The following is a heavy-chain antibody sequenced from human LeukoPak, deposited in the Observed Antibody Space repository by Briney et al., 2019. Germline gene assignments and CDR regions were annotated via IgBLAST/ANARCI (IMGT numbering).Heavy chain of an antibody. Sequence: GGSLRLSCAASGFTFSDYWIHWVRQAPGKGLVWVSRINTDGSITNYADSVKGRFSISRDNAKNTLYLQMSSLRAEDTAVYYRARDRGPRTGFMVREAYDYWGQGTLVTVSS. CDR2: INTDGSIT. D-gene: IGHD3-10*01. CDR3: ARDRGPRTGFMVREAYDY. V-gene: IGHV3-74*01. CDR1: GFTFSDYW. J-gene: IGHJ4*02.